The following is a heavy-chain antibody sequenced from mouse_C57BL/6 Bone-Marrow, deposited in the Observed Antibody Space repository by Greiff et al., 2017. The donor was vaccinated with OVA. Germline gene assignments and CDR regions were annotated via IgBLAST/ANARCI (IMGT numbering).Heavy chain of an antibody. CDR3: TTQDYAWFAY. J-gene: IGHJ3*01. V-gene: IGHV14-4*01. CDR1: GFNIKDDY. D-gene: IGHD2-4*01. Sequence: EVQLQQSGAELVRPGASVKLSCTASGFNIKDDYMHWVKQRPEQGLEWIGWIDPENGDTEYASKFQGQATITADTSSNTAYLQLSSLTSEDTAVYYCTTQDYAWFAYWGQGTLVTVSA. CDR2: IDPENGDT.